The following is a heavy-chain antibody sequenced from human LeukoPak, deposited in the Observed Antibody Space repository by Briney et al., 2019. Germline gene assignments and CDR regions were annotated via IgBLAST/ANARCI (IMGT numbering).Heavy chain of an antibody. CDR2: ITSNGGST. J-gene: IGHJ4*02. CDR3: VTTTVKN. CDR1: AFTFSNYA. Sequence: GSLRLSCSASAFTFSNYAMHWVRQAPGKGLEYVSAITSNGGSTYYADSVKGRFTISRDNSKNTLYLQMRSLRGEDTAVYYCVTTTVKNWGQGTLVTVSS. D-gene: IGHD4-17*01. V-gene: IGHV3-64D*08.